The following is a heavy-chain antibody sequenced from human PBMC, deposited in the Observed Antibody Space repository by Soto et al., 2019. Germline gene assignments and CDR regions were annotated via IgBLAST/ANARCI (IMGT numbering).Heavy chain of an antibody. J-gene: IGHJ6*02. Sequence: PGGSLRLSCAASGFTFSSYEMNWVRQAPGKGLEWVSYISSIGSTIYYADSVKGRFTISRDNAKNSLYLQMNSLRAEDTAVYYCAREYWDPLALQTPWFGEPDGGYYGMDVWGQGTTVTVSS. CDR2: ISSIGSTI. D-gene: IGHD3-10*01. CDR1: GFTFSSYE. V-gene: IGHV3-48*03. CDR3: AREYWDPLALQTPWFGEPDGGYYGMDV.